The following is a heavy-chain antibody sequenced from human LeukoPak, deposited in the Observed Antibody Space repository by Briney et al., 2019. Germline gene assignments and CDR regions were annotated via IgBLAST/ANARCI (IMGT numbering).Heavy chain of an antibody. Sequence: PSETLSLTCAVYGGSFSGYFWSWIRQPPGKGVEWIGEINHSGSTNYNSSIKSRVTISVDTSKNQFSLKLSSVTAADTAVYYCAGGLQLLLYYYTDVWGKGAPVTVSS. D-gene: IGHD5-24*01. CDR1: GGSFSGYF. CDR2: INHSGST. CDR3: AGGLQLLLYYYTDV. V-gene: IGHV4-34*01. J-gene: IGHJ6*03.